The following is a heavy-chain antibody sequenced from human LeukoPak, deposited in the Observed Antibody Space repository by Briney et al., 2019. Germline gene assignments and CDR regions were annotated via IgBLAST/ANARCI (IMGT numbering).Heavy chain of an antibody. D-gene: IGHD3-10*01. CDR2: IYYSGST. CDR1: GGSISSYY. J-gene: IGHJ5*02. CDR3: ARGGYYGSGNDFRFDP. Sequence: SETLSLTCTVSGGSISSYYWSWIRQPPGKGLEWIGYIYYSGSTNYKPSLKSRVTISVDTSKNQFSLKLGSVTAADTAVYYCARGGYYGSGNDFRFDPWGQGTLVTVSS. V-gene: IGHV4-59*01.